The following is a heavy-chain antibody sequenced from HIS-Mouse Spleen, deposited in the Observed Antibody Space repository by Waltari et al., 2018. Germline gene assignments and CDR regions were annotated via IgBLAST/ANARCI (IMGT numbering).Heavy chain of an antibody. J-gene: IGHJ3*02. CDR1: GGSISSYY. Sequence: QVQLQESGPGLVKPSETLSLTCTVSGGSISSYYWSWIRQPAGKGLEWIGRNYTSGSTDYDPSIKSRVTMSVDKSKNQFSLKLGSVTAADTAVYYCARDFHDFWSGYYGGDKKHDAFDIWGQGTMVTVSS. CDR3: ARDFHDFWSGYYGGDKKHDAFDI. V-gene: IGHV4-4*07. CDR2: NYTSGST. D-gene: IGHD3-3*01.